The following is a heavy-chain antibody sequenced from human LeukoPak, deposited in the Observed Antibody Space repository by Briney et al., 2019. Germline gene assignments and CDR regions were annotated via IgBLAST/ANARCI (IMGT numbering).Heavy chain of an antibody. D-gene: IGHD6-13*01. V-gene: IGHV1-46*01. J-gene: IGHJ4*02. CDR3: ARGHPIAATTPSPPDY. Sequence: ASVKVSCKASGYTFTSYDINWVRQATGQGLEWMGIINPSGGSTSYAQKFQGRVTMTRDTSTSTVYMDLSSLRSEDTAVYYCARGHPIAATTPSPPDYWGQGTLVTVSS. CDR1: GYTFTSYD. CDR2: INPSGGST.